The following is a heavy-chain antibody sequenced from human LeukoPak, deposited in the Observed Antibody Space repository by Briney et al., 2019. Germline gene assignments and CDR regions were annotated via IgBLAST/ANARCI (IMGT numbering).Heavy chain of an antibody. CDR2: INPNSGGT. V-gene: IGHV1-2*02. Sequence: ASVKVPCEASGYTFTGYYMHWVRQAPGQGLEWMGWINPNSGGTNYAQKFQGRVTMTRDTSISTAYMELSRLRSDDTAVYYCARVPKGDFWSGYAPAWGQGTLVTVSS. CDR1: GYTFTGYY. J-gene: IGHJ5*02. CDR3: ARVPKGDFWSGYAPA. D-gene: IGHD3-3*01.